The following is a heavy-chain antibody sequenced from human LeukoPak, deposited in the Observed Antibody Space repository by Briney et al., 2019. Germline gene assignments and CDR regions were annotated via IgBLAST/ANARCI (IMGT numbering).Heavy chain of an antibody. V-gene: IGHV4-38-2*02. D-gene: IGHD3-16*01. CDR3: ARRGDY. CDR2: IYHTGNT. CDR1: GSSISSDFY. Sequence: SETLSLTCTVSGSSISSDFYWGWIRRPPGKGLEWIGCIYHTGNTYYNPSLKSRVTISVDTSKNQFSLRLTSVTAADTAVYYCARRGDYWGQGMLVTVSS. J-gene: IGHJ4*02.